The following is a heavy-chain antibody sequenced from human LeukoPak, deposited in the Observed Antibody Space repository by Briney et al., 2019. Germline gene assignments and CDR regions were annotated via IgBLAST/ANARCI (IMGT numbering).Heavy chain of an antibody. J-gene: IGHJ4*02. CDR1: GGSISSYY. Sequence: KTSETLSLTCTVSGGSISSYYWSWIRQPPGKGLEWIGYIYYSGSTNYNPSLKSRVTISVDTSKNQFSLKLSSVTAADTAVYYCARVVYGGFDYWGQGTPVTVSS. CDR3: ARVVYGGFDY. D-gene: IGHD3-16*01. V-gene: IGHV4-59*01. CDR2: IYYSGST.